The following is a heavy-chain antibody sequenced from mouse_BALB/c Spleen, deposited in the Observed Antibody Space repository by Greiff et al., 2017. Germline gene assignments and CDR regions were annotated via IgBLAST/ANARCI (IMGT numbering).Heavy chain of an antibody. CDR2: IYPGDGDT. V-gene: IGHV1-87*01. D-gene: IGHD2-3*01. CDR1: GYTFTRYW. Sequence: QVQLKESGAELARPGASVKMSCKASGYTFTRYWMQWVKQRPGQGLEWIGAIYPGDGDTRYTQKFKGKATLTADKSSSTAYMQLSSLASEDSAVYYCARDFFYDGLDYWGQGTTLTVSS. CDR3: ARDFFYDGLDY. J-gene: IGHJ2*01.